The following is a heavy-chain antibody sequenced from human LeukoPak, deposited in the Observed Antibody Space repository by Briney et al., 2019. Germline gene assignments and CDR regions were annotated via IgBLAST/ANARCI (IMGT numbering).Heavy chain of an antibody. V-gene: IGHV4-39*01. CDR1: GGSISSSSYY. Sequence: SETPSLTCTVSGGSISSSSYYWGWIRQPPGKGLEWIGSIYYSGSTYYNPSLKSRVTISVDTSKNQFSLKLSSVTAADTAVYYCARRKNYYDSPWGQGTLVTVSS. J-gene: IGHJ5*02. CDR2: IYYSGST. D-gene: IGHD3-22*01. CDR3: ARRKNYYDSP.